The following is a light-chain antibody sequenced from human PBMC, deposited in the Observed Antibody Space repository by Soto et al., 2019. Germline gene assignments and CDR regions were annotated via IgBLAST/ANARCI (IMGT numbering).Light chain of an antibody. V-gene: IGKV3-20*01. CDR2: GSS. CDR3: QQYGSSPVT. Sequence: EIVLPQSPGTLSLSPGERATLSCRASQSVTSNLAWYQQKPGQAPRLLMYGSSSRSTGIPDRFSGSGSGTDFTLTISRLEPEDFAVYYCQQYGSSPVTFGQGTRLEIK. CDR1: QSVTSN. J-gene: IGKJ5*01.